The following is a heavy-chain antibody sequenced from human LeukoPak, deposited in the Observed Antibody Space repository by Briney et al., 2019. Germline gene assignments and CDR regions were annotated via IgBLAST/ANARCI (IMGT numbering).Heavy chain of an antibody. Sequence: PGGSLRLSCAASGFTFSSYSMNWVRQAPGRGLGWVSAISGSGGSTYYADSVKGRFTISRDNSKNTLYLQMNSLRAEDTAVYYRAKEHGNAPFDYWGQGTLVTVSS. CDR1: GFTFSSYS. CDR2: ISGSGGST. J-gene: IGHJ4*02. D-gene: IGHD4-23*01. CDR3: AKEHGNAPFDY. V-gene: IGHV3-23*01.